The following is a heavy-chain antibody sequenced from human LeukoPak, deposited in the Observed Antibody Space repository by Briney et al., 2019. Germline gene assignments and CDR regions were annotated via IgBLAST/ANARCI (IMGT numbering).Heavy chain of an antibody. Sequence: GGSLRLSCAASGFTFSSYSMNWVRQAPGKGLEWVSSISSSSSYIYYADSVKGRFTISRDNAKNSLYLQMNSLRAEDTAVYYCARVSSGFLGWFDPWGQGTLVTVSS. CDR3: ARVSSGFLGWFDP. V-gene: IGHV3-21*01. CDR1: GFTFSSYS. D-gene: IGHD6-19*01. J-gene: IGHJ5*02. CDR2: ISSSSSYI.